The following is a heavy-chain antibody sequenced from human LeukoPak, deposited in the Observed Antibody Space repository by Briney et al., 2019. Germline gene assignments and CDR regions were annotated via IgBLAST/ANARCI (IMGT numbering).Heavy chain of an antibody. J-gene: IGHJ4*02. CDR1: GGSISSGGSR. D-gene: IGHD7-27*01. V-gene: IGHV4-31*03. Sequence: SETLSLTCNVSGGSISSGGSRWSWLRQHPGRGLEWIGYIYYSGSTYYNPSLESRLTMSVDTSKNQFSLHLTSVTAADTAVYYCARDWGTYFDYWGQGTLVTVSS. CDR2: IYYSGST. CDR3: ARDWGTYFDY.